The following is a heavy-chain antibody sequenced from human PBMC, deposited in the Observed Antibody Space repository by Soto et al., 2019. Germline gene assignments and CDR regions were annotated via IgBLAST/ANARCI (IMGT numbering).Heavy chain of an antibody. V-gene: IGHV1-46*01. D-gene: IGHD2-21*02. CDR2: VNPNGAST. CDR3: ASVTTIWSN. CDR1: GYSSSNYY. Sequence: QIQVVQSGAEVKEPGASVKVSCMASGYSSSNYYTHWVRQAPGQGLEWMGIVNPNGASTNYAQRFQGRVTLTRDTSTNTDYMELSRLTSDDTAVYFCASVTTIWSNRGQGTLVTVSS. J-gene: IGHJ4*02.